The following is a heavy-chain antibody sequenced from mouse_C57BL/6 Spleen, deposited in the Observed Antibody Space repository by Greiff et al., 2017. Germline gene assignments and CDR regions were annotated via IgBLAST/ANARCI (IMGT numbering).Heavy chain of an antibody. V-gene: IGHV5-16*01. CDR3: ARVYYGNDNSYYAMDY. CDR2: INYDGSST. CDR1: GFTFSDYY. Sequence: EVKLVESEGGLVQPGSSMKLSCTASGFTFSDYYMAWVRQVPEKGLEWVANINYDGSSTYYLDSLKSRFIISRDNAKNILYLQMSSLKSEDTATYYDARVYYGNDNSYYAMDYWGQGTSVTVSS. D-gene: IGHD2-2*01. J-gene: IGHJ4*01.